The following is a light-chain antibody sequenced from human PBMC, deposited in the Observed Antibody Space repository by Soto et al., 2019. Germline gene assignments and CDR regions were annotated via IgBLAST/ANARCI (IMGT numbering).Light chain of an antibody. V-gene: IGLV2-23*01. CDR2: EGS. CDR1: ISDVGSYDL. J-gene: IGLJ3*02. CDR3: CSYAGSSTSWV. Sequence: QSVLTQPASVSGSPGQSITISCTGTISDVGSYDLVSWYQQHPGKAPKLMIYEGSKRPSGVSSRFSGSKSGNTASLTISGLQAEYEADYYCCSYAGSSTSWVFGGGTQLTVL.